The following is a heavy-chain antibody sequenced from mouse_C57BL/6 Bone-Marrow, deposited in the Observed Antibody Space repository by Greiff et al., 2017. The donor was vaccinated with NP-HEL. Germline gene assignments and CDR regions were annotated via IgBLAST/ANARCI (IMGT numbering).Heavy chain of an antibody. CDR1: GYTFTSYW. CDR2: INPSSGYT. D-gene: IGHD1-1*01. J-gene: IGHJ2*01. CDR3: ARSPFTTVVGFDY. V-gene: IGHV1-7*01. Sequence: VQLQQSGAELAKPGASVKLSCKASGYTFTSYWMHWVKQRPGQGLEWIGYINPSSGYTKYNQKFKDKATLTADKSSRTAYMQLSSLTYEDSAVYYCARSPFTTVVGFDYWGQGTTLTVSS.